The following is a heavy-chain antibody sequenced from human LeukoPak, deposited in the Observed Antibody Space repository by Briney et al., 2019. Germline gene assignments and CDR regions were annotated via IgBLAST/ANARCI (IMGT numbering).Heavy chain of an antibody. D-gene: IGHD2-2*01. V-gene: IGHV1-18*01. J-gene: IGHJ4*02. CDR3: ARYCSSTSCYDGLGY. CDR1: GYTFSSHG. Sequence: GASVKVSCKASGYTFSSHGISWVRQAPGQGLEWMGWISAYNGNTNYAQKLQGRVTMTTDTSTSTAYMELRSLRSDDTAVYYCARYCSSTSCYDGLGYWGQGTLVTVSS. CDR2: ISAYNGNT.